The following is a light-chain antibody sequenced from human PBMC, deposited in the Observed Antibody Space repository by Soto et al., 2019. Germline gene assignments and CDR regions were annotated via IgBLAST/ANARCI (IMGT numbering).Light chain of an antibody. V-gene: IGKV1-39*01. Sequence: AAGDRVTITCRASQNIRNYLNWYQQRPGKTPNLLVYAASNLRGGVPSRFSGSGSGTVFTLTINSLQPEDFATYYCQQIHSTSSYTFGQGTRVDIK. CDR3: QQIHSTSSYT. CDR2: AAS. CDR1: QNIRNY. J-gene: IGKJ2*01.